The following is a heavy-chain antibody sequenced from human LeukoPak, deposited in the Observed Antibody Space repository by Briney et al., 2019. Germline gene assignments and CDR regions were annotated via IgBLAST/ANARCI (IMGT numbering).Heavy chain of an antibody. J-gene: IGHJ4*02. V-gene: IGHV4-59*01. Sequence: PSETLSLTCTVSGGSISSYYWSWIRQPPGKGLEWIGYIYYSGSTNYNPSLRSRVTISVDTSKNQFSLKLSSVTAADTAVYYCARHIHYFDYWGQGTLVTVSS. CDR2: IYYSGST. CDR3: ARHIHYFDY. CDR1: GGSISSYY.